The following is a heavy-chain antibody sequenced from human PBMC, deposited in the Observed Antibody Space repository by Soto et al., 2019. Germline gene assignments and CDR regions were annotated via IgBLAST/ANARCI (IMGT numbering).Heavy chain of an antibody. J-gene: IGHJ6*03. CDR2: IYYSGST. CDR3: ARVGCGGDCSPFYYYYYYMDV. V-gene: IGHV4-59*01. D-gene: IGHD2-21*02. Sequence: SETLSLTCTVSGGSISSYYWSWIRQPPGKGLEWIGYIYYSGSTNYNPSLKSRVTISVDTSKNQFSLKLSSVTAADTAVYYCARVGCGGDCSPFYYYYYYMDVWGKGTTVTVSS. CDR1: GGSISSYY.